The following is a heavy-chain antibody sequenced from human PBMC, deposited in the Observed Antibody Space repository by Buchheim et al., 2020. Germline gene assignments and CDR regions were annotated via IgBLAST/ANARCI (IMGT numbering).Heavy chain of an antibody. D-gene: IGHD5-18*01. CDR3: ARTGGYNYGHGLDY. CDR2: INQGGSDK. Sequence: EVQLVEAGGGLVQPGGSLRLSCAASGFTFSVYWMSWVRQAPGKGPEWVANINQGGSDKYYGYSVKGRFTISRDNAKNTLYLQMNSLRAEDTAVYYCARTGGYNYGHGLDYWGQGTL. V-gene: IGHV3-7*01. J-gene: IGHJ4*02. CDR1: GFTFSVYW.